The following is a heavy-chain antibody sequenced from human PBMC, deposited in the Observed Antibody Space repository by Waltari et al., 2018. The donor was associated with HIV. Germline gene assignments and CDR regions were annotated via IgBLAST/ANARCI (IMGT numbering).Heavy chain of an antibody. D-gene: IGHD1-1*01. CDR1: GYSFTSYW. Sequence: EVQLVQSGAEVKKPGESLKISCKGSGYSFTSYWIGWVSQMPGKGLEWMGIIYPVYSDTRSSPSVQGQVTISADKSISTAYLQWSSLKASDTAMYYCARQRGGTTGTTSGLFDYWGQGTLVTVSS. J-gene: IGHJ4*02. CDR3: ARQRGGTTGTTSGLFDY. CDR2: IYPVYSDT. V-gene: IGHV5-51*01.